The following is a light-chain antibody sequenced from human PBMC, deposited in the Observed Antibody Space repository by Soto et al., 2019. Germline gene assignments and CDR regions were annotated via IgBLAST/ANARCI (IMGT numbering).Light chain of an antibody. CDR2: GAS. V-gene: IGKV3-20*01. Sequence: EIVLTQSPGTLSLSPGERATLSCRASQSVSSSFLAWYQQKPGQAHRLLIYGASRRATGIPDRFSGSGSGPAFTLTIRSLEPDDFAVYYCQQYDSSPWPFGQGTKVELK. J-gene: IGKJ1*01. CDR1: QSVSSSF. CDR3: QQYDSSPWP.